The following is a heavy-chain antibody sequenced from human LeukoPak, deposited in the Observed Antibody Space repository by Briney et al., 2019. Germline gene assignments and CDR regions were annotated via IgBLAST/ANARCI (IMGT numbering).Heavy chain of an antibody. D-gene: IGHD6-19*01. CDR2: IYYSGST. J-gene: IGHJ4*02. Sequence: SETLSLTCTVSGGSISSYYWSWIRQPPGKGLEWIGYIYYSGSTNYNPSLKSRVTISVDTSKNQFSLKLSSVTAADTAVYYCARVDSSGWYAITYWGRGTLVTVSS. V-gene: IGHV4-59*01. CDR3: ARVDSSGWYAITY. CDR1: GGSISSYY.